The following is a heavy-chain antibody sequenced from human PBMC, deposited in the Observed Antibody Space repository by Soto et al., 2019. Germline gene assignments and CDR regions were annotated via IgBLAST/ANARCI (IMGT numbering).Heavy chain of an antibody. J-gene: IGHJ4*02. Sequence: QVQLVQSGAEVKKPGASVKVSCKASGYTFTSYGISWVRQAPGQGLEWMAWISAYNGNTNYAQKLQGRVTMTTETSTSTAYMELRSLTSDDTAVYFCAKTFGYSYAIDYWGQGTLVTVSS. D-gene: IGHD5-18*01. CDR3: AKTFGYSYAIDY. V-gene: IGHV1-18*01. CDR1: GYTFTSYG. CDR2: ISAYNGNT.